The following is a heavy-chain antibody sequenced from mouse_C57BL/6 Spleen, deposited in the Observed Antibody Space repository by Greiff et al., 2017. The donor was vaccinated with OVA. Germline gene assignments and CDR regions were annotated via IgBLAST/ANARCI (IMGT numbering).Heavy chain of an antibody. D-gene: IGHD3-3*01. CDR3: AREGPYYFDY. J-gene: IGHJ2*01. CDR1: GYAFSSSW. V-gene: IGHV1-82*01. Sequence: VQLQQSGPELVKPGASVKISCKASGYAFSSSWMNWVKQRPGKGLEWIGRIYPGDGDTNYNGKFKGKATLTAYKSSSTAYMQLSSLTSEDSAVYFCAREGPYYFDYWGQGTTLTVSS. CDR2: IYPGDGDT.